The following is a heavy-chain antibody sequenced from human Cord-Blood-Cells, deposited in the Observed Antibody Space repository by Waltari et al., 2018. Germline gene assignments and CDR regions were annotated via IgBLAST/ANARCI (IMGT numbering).Heavy chain of an antibody. J-gene: IGHJ3*02. CDR2: MNPNSGNT. V-gene: IGHV1-8*01. CDR1: GFTFTSYD. Sequence: QVQLVQSGAEVKKPGASVKVSCKASGFTFTSYDIQWVGPATGQGLEWMGWMNPNSGNTGYAQKFQGRVTMTRNTSISTAYMELSNLRSEDTAVYYCARPYYGSGSSHAFDIWGQGTMVTVSS. CDR3: ARPYYGSGSSHAFDI. D-gene: IGHD3-10*01.